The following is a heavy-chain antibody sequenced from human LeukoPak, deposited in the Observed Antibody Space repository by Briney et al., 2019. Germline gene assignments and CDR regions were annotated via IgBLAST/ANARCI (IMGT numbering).Heavy chain of an antibody. CDR3: ARVDYGDYSSPFFDY. V-gene: IGHV4-4*02. J-gene: IGHJ4*02. CDR1: GVSISSSNW. Sequence: SETLSLTCTVSGVSISSSNWWSWVRQPPGKGLEWIGEIYHSGSTNYNPSLKSRVTISVDKSKNQFSLKLSSVTAADTAVYYCARVDYGDYSSPFFDYWGQGTLVTVSS. CDR2: IYHSGST. D-gene: IGHD4-17*01.